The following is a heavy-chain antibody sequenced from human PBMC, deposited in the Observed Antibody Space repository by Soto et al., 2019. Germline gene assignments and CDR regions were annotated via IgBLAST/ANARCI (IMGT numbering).Heavy chain of an antibody. CDR3: ASGIRGLGAAGAVAWFDP. CDR1: GGSFSGYY. Sequence: PSETLSLTCGVYGGSFSGYYWSWIRQPPGKGLEWLGEINHIGSTTYNSALKSRVAMSIDTSKKQFSLKLTSVTVADTAVYYCASGIRGLGAAGAVAWFDPWGPGTLVTVSS. V-gene: IGHV4-34*01. D-gene: IGHD6-13*01. CDR2: INHIGST. J-gene: IGHJ5*02.